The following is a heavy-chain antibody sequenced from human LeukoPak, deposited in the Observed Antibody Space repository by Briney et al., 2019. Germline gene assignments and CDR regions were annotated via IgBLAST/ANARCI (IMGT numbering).Heavy chain of an antibody. J-gene: IGHJ4*02. CDR2: IYISGNT. CDR1: GGSISSHY. D-gene: IGHD3-9*01. CDR3: AGDRIATGYFDY. V-gene: IGHV4-4*07. Sequence: SETLSLTCTVSGGSISSHYWTWIRQPAGKGLEWVGRIYISGNTKYNPSLKSRLTISADKSKNQFYLKLASVTAADTAVYYCAGDRIATGYFDYWGQGILATVSS.